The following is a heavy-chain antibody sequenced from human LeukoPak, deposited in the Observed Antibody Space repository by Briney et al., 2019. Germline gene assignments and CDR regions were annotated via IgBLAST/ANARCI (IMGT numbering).Heavy chain of an antibody. V-gene: IGHV3-7*01. CDR1: GFTFSGYW. CDR3: ARDGLDSSSSDFDY. Sequence: GGSLRLSCAASGFTFSGYWMSWVRQAPGKGLEWVANIKQDGNDRTYVDSVKGRFTISRDNAKNSLYLQMNSLRAEDAAVYYCARDGLDSSSSDFDYWGQGTLVTVSS. D-gene: IGHD6-6*01. J-gene: IGHJ4*02. CDR2: IKQDGNDR.